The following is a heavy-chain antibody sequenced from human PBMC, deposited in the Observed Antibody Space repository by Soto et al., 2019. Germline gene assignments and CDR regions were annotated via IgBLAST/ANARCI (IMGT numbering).Heavy chain of an antibody. V-gene: IGHV1-3*01. CDR2: INAGNGNT. CDR3: ARGGGYSGYDSDLFDP. CDR1: GYTFTSYA. Sequence: QVQLVQSGAEVKKPGASVKVSCKASGYTFTSYAMHWVRQAPGQRLEWMGWINAGNGNTKYSQKFQGRVTITRDTSASTAYMELSSLRSEDTAVYYCARGGGYSGYDSDLFDPWGQGTLVTVSS. J-gene: IGHJ5*02. D-gene: IGHD5-12*01.